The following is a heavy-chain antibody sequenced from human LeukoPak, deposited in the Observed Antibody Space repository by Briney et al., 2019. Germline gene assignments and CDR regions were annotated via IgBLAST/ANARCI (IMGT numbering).Heavy chain of an antibody. CDR1: GYTFTSYD. D-gene: IGHD6-19*01. CDR2: MNPNSGNT. Sequence: ASVKVSCKASGYTFTSYDINWVRQATGQGLEWMGWMNPNSGNTGYAQKFQGRVTITRNTSISTAYMELSSLRSEDTAVYYCARGQDSEQWLVSYYYYYYMDVWGKGTTVTVSS. CDR3: ARGQDSEQWLVSYYYYYYMDV. J-gene: IGHJ6*03. V-gene: IGHV1-8*03.